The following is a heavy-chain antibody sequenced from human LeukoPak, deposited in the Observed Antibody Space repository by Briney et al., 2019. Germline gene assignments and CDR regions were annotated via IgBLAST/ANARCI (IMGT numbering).Heavy chain of an antibody. CDR2: INWNGGST. CDR3: AREGLGGSFYYYYMDV. Sequence: PGGSLRLSCAASGFTFSSYAMSWVRQAPGKGLEWVSGINWNGGSTGYADSVKGRFTISRDNAKNSLYLQMNSLRAEDTALYHCAREGLGGSFYYYYMDVWGKGTTVTVSS. CDR1: GFTFSSYA. D-gene: IGHD1-26*01. J-gene: IGHJ6*03. V-gene: IGHV3-20*01.